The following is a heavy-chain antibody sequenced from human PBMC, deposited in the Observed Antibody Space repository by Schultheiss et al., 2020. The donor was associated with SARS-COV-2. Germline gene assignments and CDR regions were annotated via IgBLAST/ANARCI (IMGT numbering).Heavy chain of an antibody. V-gene: IGHV3-30*04. Sequence: GGSLRLSCAASGFTFSSYAMHWVRQAPGKGLEWVAVISYDGSNKYYADSVKGRFTISRDNSKNTLYLQMNSLRAADTAVYYCARAIPMIGGQGLAFDIWGQGTMVTVSS. CDR2: ISYDGSNK. CDR3: ARAIPMIGGQGLAFDI. D-gene: IGHD3-22*01. CDR1: GFTFSSYA. J-gene: IGHJ3*02.